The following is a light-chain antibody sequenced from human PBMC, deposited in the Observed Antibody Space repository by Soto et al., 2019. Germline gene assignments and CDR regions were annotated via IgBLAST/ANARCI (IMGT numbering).Light chain of an antibody. CDR1: QSISSW. V-gene: IGKV1-5*01. CDR3: QQYNSYPGHRT. J-gene: IGKJ1*01. CDR2: DAS. Sequence: DIQMTQSPSALSASVGDRVTITCRASQSISSWLAWYQQKPGKAPKLLIYDASSLESGVPSRFSGSGSGTEFTLTISSLQPDDFATYYCQQYNSYPGHRTFGQGTKVDIK.